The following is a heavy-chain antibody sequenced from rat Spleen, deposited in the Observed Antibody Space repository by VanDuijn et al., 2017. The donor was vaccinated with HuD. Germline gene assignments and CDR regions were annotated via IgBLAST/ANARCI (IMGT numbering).Heavy chain of an antibody. Sequence: EVQLVESRGGLVQPGRSLKLSCVASGFTFSNYDMAWVRQAPTKGLEWVASISYDGSSTHYRDSVQGRFTLSRDNTKSTLYLQMDSLRSEDTATYYCTAHGNRVSRFAYWGQGTLVTVSS. D-gene: IGHD1-4*01. CDR2: ISYDGSST. J-gene: IGHJ3*01. CDR1: GFTFSNYD. V-gene: IGHV5-29*01. CDR3: TAHGNRVSRFAY.